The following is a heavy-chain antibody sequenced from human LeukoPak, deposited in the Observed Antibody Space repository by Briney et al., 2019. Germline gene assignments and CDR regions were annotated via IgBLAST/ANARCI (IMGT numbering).Heavy chain of an antibody. Sequence: PSETLSLTCAVSGGSISSSNWWSWVRQPPGKGLEWIGEIYHSGSTNYNPSLKSRVTISVDKSKNQFSLKLSSVTAADTAVYYCARDGSDIVVVPAAMLTSKRKYYYYMDVWGKGTTVTISS. D-gene: IGHD2-2*01. V-gene: IGHV4-4*02. J-gene: IGHJ6*03. CDR2: IYHSGST. CDR3: ARDGSDIVVVPAAMLTSKRKYYYYMDV. CDR1: GGSISSSNW.